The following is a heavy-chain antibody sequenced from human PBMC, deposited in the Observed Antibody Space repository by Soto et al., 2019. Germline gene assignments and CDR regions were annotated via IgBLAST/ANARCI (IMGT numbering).Heavy chain of an antibody. Sequence: GGSLRLSCAASGFTFSSYAMSWVRQAPGKGLEWVSAISGSGGSTYYADSVKGRFTISRDNSKNTLYLQMNSLRAEDTAVYYCAKGITIFGVVIDPDAFDIWGQWTMVTVSS. CDR3: AKGITIFGVVIDPDAFDI. D-gene: IGHD3-3*01. CDR2: ISGSGGST. CDR1: GFTFSSYA. V-gene: IGHV3-23*01. J-gene: IGHJ3*02.